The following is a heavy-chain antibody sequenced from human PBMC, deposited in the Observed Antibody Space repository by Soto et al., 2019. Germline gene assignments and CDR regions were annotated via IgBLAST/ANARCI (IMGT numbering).Heavy chain of an antibody. D-gene: IGHD5-18*01. V-gene: IGHV4-31*03. CDR3: ARVAPYGYNFDY. Sequence: SETLSLTCTVSGGSISSGGYYWSWILQHPGKGLEWIGYIYYSGSTYYNPSLKSRVTISVDTPKNQFSLKLSSVTAADTAVYYCARVAPYGYNFDYWGQGTLVTVSS. CDR2: IYYSGST. J-gene: IGHJ4*02. CDR1: GGSISSGGYY.